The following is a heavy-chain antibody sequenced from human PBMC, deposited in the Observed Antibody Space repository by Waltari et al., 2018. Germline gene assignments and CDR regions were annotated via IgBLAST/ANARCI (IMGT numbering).Heavy chain of an antibody. V-gene: IGHV3-7*01. J-gene: IGHJ4*02. D-gene: IGHD6-19*01. CDR1: GFTFSSYW. CDR2: IKQDGSEK. CDR3: ARGGQWLVYTLHYFDY. Sequence: EVQLVESGGGLVQPGGSLRLSCAASGFTFSSYWMRWVRQAPGKGLEWVANIKQDGSEKYYVDSVKGRFTISRDNAKNSLYLQMNSLRAEDTAVYYCARGGQWLVYTLHYFDYWGQGTLVTVSS.